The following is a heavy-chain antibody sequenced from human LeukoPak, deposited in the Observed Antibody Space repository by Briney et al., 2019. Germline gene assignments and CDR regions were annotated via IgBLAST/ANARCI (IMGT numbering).Heavy chain of an antibody. V-gene: IGHV4-59*01. CDR3: ARGSSGYLSYFDY. J-gene: IGHJ4*02. Sequence: PSETLSLTCTVSGGSISSYYWSWIRQPPGKGLEWIGYIYYSGSTNYNPSLKSRVTISVDTSKNQFSLKLSSVTAADTALYYCARGSSGYLSYFDYWGQGTLVTVSS. D-gene: IGHD3-22*01. CDR1: GGSISSYY. CDR2: IYYSGST.